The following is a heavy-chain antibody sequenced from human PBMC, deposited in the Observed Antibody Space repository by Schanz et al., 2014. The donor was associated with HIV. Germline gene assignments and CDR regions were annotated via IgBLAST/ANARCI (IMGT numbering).Heavy chain of an antibody. Sequence: QVQLVESGGGVVQPGRSLRLSCAASGFTFSSYGMHWVRQAPGKGLEWVALIWYDGSNRYYADSVEGRFTISRDNSKNMLYLQMNSLRAEDTAVYYCAREYYSRNWNWFDPWGQGTLVTVSS. J-gene: IGHJ5*02. CDR1: GFTFSSYG. D-gene: IGHD6-13*01. V-gene: IGHV3-33*01. CDR2: IWYDGSNR. CDR3: AREYYSRNWNWFDP.